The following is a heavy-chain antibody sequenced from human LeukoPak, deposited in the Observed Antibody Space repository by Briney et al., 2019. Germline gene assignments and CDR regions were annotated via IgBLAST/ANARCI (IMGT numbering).Heavy chain of an antibody. CDR1: GYTFTTYG. Sequence: ASVKVSCKSSGYTFTTYGISWVRQAPGQGLEWMGWINAYNGNTIYAQKLQGRVTMTTDTSRSTAYMELKSLRTDDTAVYYCARASDLDSFDYWGQGTLVTVSS. V-gene: IGHV1-18*01. J-gene: IGHJ4*02. CDR2: INAYNGNT. CDR3: ARASDLDSFDY.